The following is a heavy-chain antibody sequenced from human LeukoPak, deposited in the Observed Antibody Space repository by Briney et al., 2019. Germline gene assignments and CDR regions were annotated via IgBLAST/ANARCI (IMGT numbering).Heavy chain of an antibody. CDR3: ARTAARRFDY. Sequence: GASVKVSCKASGYTFPSYFMHWVRQAPGQGLEWMGMINPTGGSTTYAQKFQGRVTMTRDTSTSTVYMELSRLRSDDTAVYYCARTAARRFDYWGQGTLVTVSS. D-gene: IGHD6-6*01. CDR2: INPTGGST. J-gene: IGHJ4*02. V-gene: IGHV1-46*01. CDR1: GYTFPSYF.